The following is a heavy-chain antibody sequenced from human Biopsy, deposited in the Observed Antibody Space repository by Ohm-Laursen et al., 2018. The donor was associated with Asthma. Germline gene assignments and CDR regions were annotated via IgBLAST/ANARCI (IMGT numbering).Heavy chain of an antibody. D-gene: IGHD3-3*02. CDR2: IKHDGTEK. CDR3: ARTFHFWSPYHAEHYQL. Sequence: SLRLSCTASGLTFGDYCMSWVRQVPGKGLEWVANIKHDGTEKNHVDSLKGRFTISRDNAKNPLYLQMNSLRAEDTAVYYCARTFHFWSPYHAEHYQLWGQGTLVTVSS. CDR1: GLTFGDYC. J-gene: IGHJ1*01. V-gene: IGHV3-7*01.